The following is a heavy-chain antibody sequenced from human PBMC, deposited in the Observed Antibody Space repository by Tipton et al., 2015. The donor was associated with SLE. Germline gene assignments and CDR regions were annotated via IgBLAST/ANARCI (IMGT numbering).Heavy chain of an antibody. J-gene: IGHJ2*01. CDR2: IYYSGST. CDR3: ASAHPSYCYVDL. CDR1: GGSISSYY. Sequence: TLSLTCTVSGGSISSYYWSWIRQPPGKGLEWIGYIYYSGSTNYNPSLKSRVTISVDTSRNQFSLKLSSVTAADTAVYYCASAHPSYCYVDLWGRGTLVTVSS. V-gene: IGHV4-59*01.